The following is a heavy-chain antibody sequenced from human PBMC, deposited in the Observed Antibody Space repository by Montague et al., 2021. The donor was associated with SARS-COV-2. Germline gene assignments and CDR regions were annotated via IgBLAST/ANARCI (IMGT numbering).Heavy chain of an antibody. CDR3: ARPVSSSWHRFEY. CDR2: FRHTGGT. D-gene: IGHD2-15*01. CDR1: GGCFSGAA. J-gene: IGHJ4*02. V-gene: IGHV4-34*01. Sequence: SETLSLTCSIVGGCFSGAAWNCIRLHPGQSLESFGEFRHTGGTNYNPSLKSRVTISIDLSKNQFSLNLESVTAADTAVYYCARPVSSSWHRFEYWGQGTLVTVSS.